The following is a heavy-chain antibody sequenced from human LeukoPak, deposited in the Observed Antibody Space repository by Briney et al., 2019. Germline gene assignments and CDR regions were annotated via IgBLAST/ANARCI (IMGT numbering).Heavy chain of an antibody. J-gene: IGHJ4*02. CDR2: IGTAGDT. CDR3: ARFRHDSSGHLATGCFDY. CDR1: GFTFSSYD. V-gene: IGHV3-13*01. D-gene: IGHD3-22*01. Sequence: PGGSLRLSCAASGFTFSSYDMHWVRQATGKGLEWVSAIGTAGDTYYPGSVKGRFTISRENAKNSLYLQMNSLRAGDTAVCYCARFRHDSSGHLATGCFDYWGQGTLVTVSS.